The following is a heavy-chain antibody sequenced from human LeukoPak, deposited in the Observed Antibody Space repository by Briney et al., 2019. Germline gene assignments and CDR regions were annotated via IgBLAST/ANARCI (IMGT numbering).Heavy chain of an antibody. V-gene: IGHV1-69*13. CDR1: GGTFSSYA. CDR3: ARDPGIAVASYYGMDV. J-gene: IGHJ6*02. D-gene: IGHD6-19*01. CDR2: IIPIFGTA. Sequence: SVKVSCKASGGTFSSYAISWVRQDPGQGLEWMGGIIPIFGTANYAQKFQGRVTITADESTSTAYMELSSLRSEDTAVYYCARDPGIAVASYYGMDVWGQGNTVTVYS.